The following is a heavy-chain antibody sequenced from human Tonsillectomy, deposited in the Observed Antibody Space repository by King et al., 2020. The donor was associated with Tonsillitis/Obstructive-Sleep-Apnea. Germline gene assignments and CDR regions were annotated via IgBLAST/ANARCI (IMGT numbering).Heavy chain of an antibody. CDR1: GGSFSGYY. D-gene: IGHD2-2*01. V-gene: IGHV4-34*01. J-gene: IGHJ6*03. CDR3: GTNAGDYYYYMDV. CDR2: INHSGST. Sequence: VQLQQWGAGLLKPSETLSLTCGVYGGSFSGYYCSWIRQPPGKGLEWSGEINHSGSTDYNSSLKSRVTISRDTSKNQFSLRLTAVTAADTAVYYCGTNAGDYYYYMDVWGKGTTVTVSS.